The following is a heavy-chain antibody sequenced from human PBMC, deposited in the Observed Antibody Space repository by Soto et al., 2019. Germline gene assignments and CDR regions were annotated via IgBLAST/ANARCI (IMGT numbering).Heavy chain of an antibody. Sequence: QVQLQESGPGLVKPSQTLSLTCTVSGGSISSGDYYWSWIRQPPGKGLEWIGYIYYSGSTYYNPSLNGRVTISVDTSKNQFSLTLSSVTAADTAGYYCARWWFGEFFDYWGQGTLVTVSS. D-gene: IGHD3-10*01. CDR1: GGSISSGDYY. CDR2: IYYSGST. CDR3: ARWWFGEFFDY. J-gene: IGHJ4*02. V-gene: IGHV4-30-4*01.